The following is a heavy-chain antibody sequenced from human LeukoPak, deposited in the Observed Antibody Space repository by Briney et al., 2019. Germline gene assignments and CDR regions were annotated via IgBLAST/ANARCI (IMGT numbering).Heavy chain of an antibody. CDR1: GYTLTELS. D-gene: IGHD2-2*01. CDR2: FYPEDGET. Sequence: VASVKVSCKVSGYTLTELSMHWVRQAPGKGLEWMGGFYPEDGETIYAQKFQGRVTMTEDTSTDTAYMELSSLRSEDTAVYYCATAIVVVPAAAEGDYGMDVWGQGTTVTVSS. CDR3: ATAIVVVPAAAEGDYGMDV. V-gene: IGHV1-24*01. J-gene: IGHJ6*02.